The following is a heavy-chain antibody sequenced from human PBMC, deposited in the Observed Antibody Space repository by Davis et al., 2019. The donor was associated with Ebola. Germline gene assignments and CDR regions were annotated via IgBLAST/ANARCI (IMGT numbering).Heavy chain of an antibody. V-gene: IGHV5-51*01. D-gene: IGHD1-26*01. Sequence: GESLKISCKGSGYYFTSYWISWVRQMPGKGLEWMGVIYPGDSDIRYSPSFQGQVTISADKYISTAYLQWSSLKASDTAMYYCARQGGGSGRLTSFDYWGQGTLVTVSS. CDR1: GYYFTSYW. J-gene: IGHJ4*02. CDR2: IYPGDSDI. CDR3: ARQGGGSGRLTSFDY.